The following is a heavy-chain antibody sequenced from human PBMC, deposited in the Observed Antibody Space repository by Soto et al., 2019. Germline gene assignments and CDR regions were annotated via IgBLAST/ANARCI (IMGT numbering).Heavy chain of an antibody. Sequence: QPGGSLRLSCAASGFTFSSYAMSWVRQAPGKGLEWVSAISGSGGSTYYADSVKGRFTISRDNSKNTLYLQMNSLRAEDTAVYYCAKGSSSSSVVRGPIRTRDPIIFDYWGQGTLVTVSS. D-gene: IGHD6-6*01. CDR1: GFTFSSYA. CDR3: AKGSSSSSVVRGPIRTRDPIIFDY. J-gene: IGHJ4*02. V-gene: IGHV3-23*01. CDR2: ISGSGGST.